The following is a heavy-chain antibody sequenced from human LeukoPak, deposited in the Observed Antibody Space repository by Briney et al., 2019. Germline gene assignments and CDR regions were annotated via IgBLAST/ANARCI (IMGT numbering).Heavy chain of an antibody. V-gene: IGHV3-30*18. J-gene: IGHJ4*02. CDR3: AKTTPYYDSSGFFDY. CDR2: ISYDARSN. D-gene: IGHD3-22*01. Sequence: PGGSLRLSCVTSGFTFSSYGMHWVRQVPGKGLEWVAVISYDARSNYHVDSVKGRFTISRDNSKNTLYLQMNSLRAEDTAVYYCAKTTPYYDSSGFFDYWGQGTLVTVSS. CDR1: GFTFSSYG.